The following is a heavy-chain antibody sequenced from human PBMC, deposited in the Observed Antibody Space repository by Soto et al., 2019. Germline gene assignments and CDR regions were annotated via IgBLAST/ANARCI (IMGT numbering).Heavy chain of an antibody. D-gene: IGHD6-13*01. CDR1: GGSISSSSYY. J-gene: IGHJ6*03. Sequence: QLQLQESGPGLVKPSETLSLTCTVSGGSISSSSYYWGRIRQPPGKELEWIGSIYYSGSTYYNPSLKSRVPISVDTSNNQFSLKLSSVTAADTAVYYCARCVEQQLPPAYYYYYLDVWGKGATVTVSS. CDR3: ARCVEQQLPPAYYYYYLDV. V-gene: IGHV4-39*01. CDR2: IYYSGST.